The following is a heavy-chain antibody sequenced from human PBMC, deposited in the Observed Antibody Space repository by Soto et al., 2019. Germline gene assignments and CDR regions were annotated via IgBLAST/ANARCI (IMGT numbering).Heavy chain of an antibody. CDR1: GGSISSGGYY. CDR3: ARGHDYGDYPSSWFDP. CDR2: IYYSGST. Sequence: PSETLSLTCPVSGGSISSGGYYWSWIRQHPGKGLEWIGYIYYSGSTYYNPSLKSRVTISVDTSKNQFSLKLGSVTAADTAVYYCARGHDYGDYPSSWFDPWGQGTLVTVSS. V-gene: IGHV4-31*03. D-gene: IGHD4-17*01. J-gene: IGHJ5*02.